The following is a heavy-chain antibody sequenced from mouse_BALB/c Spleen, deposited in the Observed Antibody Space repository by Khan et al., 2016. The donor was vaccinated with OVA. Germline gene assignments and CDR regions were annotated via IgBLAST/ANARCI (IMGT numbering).Heavy chain of an antibody. V-gene: IGHV5-4*02. CDR3: VRGYYGNPFAY. D-gene: IGHD2-1*01. Sequence: EVELVESGGGLVKPGGSLKLSCAASEFTFSDYYMYWVRQTPEKRLEWVATISDGGIYTYYPDSVKGRFTISRDDAKNNLYLQMSSLMSEDTAMFYCVRGYYGNPFAYWGQGTLVTVSA. CDR2: ISDGGIYT. CDR1: EFTFSDYY. J-gene: IGHJ3*01.